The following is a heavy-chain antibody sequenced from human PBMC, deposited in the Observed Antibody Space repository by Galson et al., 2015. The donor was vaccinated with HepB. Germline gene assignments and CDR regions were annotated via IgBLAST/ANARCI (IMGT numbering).Heavy chain of an antibody. CDR2: IIPIFGTA. CDR3: ARGKGSGHHLDYYYYGMDV. V-gene: IGHV1-69*13. Sequence: SVKVSCKASGGTFSSYAISWVRQALGQGLEWMGGIIPIFGTADYAQKLQGRVTITADESTSTAYMELSSLRSEDTAVYYCARGKGSGHHLDYYYYGMDVWGQGTTVTVSS. J-gene: IGHJ6*02. D-gene: IGHD2-15*01. CDR1: GGTFSSYA.